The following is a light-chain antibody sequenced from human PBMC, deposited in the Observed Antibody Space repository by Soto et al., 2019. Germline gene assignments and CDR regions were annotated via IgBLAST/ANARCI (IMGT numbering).Light chain of an antibody. CDR2: GAS. CDR3: QQSHSIPLT. J-gene: IGKJ4*01. Sequence: DIQMTQSPSSLSASVGDRVTITCRASQSISSDLNWYQQKPGKAPKVLIYGASSLQSGVPSRFSGSGFGTDFTLTISSLQPEDSATYYCQQSHSIPLTFGGGTRWIS. V-gene: IGKV1-39*01. CDR1: QSISSD.